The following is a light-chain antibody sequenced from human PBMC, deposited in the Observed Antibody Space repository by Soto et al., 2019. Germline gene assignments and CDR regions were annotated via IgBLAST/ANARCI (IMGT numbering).Light chain of an antibody. Sequence: QSVLTQPLSASASPGQRVTISCSGGSSNIGSNTVAWYQHLPGTAPPRLIFTAGQRPSGVPGRFSGSKSGTSASLAISGLQSEDEGDYYCQSYDSNLVGLVFGAGTQLTVL. CDR2: TAG. J-gene: IGLJ3*02. CDR1: SSNIGSNT. V-gene: IGLV1-44*01. CDR3: QSYDSNLVGLV.